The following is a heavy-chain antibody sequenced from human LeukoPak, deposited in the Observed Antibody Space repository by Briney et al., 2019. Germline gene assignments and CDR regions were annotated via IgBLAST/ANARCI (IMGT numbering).Heavy chain of an antibody. Sequence: GGSLRLSCAASGFTFSNFGMHWVRQAPGKGLEWVANIKQDGSEKTYADSVRGRFTIFRDNAKDSVYLQMNSLRAEDSAIYYCARAGFYFFDFWGQGTLVAVSS. CDR1: GFTFSNFG. CDR2: IKQDGSEK. V-gene: IGHV3-7*01. D-gene: IGHD2-15*01. CDR3: ARAGFYFFDF. J-gene: IGHJ4*03.